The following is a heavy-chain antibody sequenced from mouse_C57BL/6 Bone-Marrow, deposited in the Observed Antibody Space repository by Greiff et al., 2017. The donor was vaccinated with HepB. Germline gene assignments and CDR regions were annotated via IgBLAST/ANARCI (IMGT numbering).Heavy chain of an antibody. CDR1: GYTFTDYE. CDR3: AREGLRPGFAY. V-gene: IGHV1-15*01. D-gene: IGHD2-4*01. Sequence: QVQLQQSGAELVRPGASVTLSCKASGYTFTDYEMHWVKQTPVHGLEWIGAIDPETGGTAYNQKFKGKAILTADKSSSTAYMELRSLTSEDSAVYYCAREGLRPGFAYWGQGTLVTVSA. J-gene: IGHJ3*01. CDR2: IDPETGGT.